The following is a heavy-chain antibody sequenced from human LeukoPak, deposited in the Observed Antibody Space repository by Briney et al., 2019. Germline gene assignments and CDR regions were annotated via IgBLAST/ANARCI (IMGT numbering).Heavy chain of an antibody. D-gene: IGHD6-13*01. J-gene: IGHJ6*02. Sequence: GGSLRLSCAASGFTVSSNCMSWARQAPGKGLEWVSIIYGGGNTYYADSVMGRFTISRDNSKNTLYLQITCLRAEDTAVYYCATRRSAGYYYGMDVWGQGTTVTVSS. CDR3: ATRRSAGYYYGMDV. V-gene: IGHV3-53*01. CDR1: GFTVSSNC. CDR2: IYGGGNT.